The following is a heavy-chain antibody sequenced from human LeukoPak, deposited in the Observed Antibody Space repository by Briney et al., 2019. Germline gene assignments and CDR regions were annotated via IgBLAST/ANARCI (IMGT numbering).Heavy chain of an antibody. D-gene: IGHD3-22*01. J-gene: IGHJ5*02. V-gene: IGHV3-30*18. CDR2: ISYDGSNK. Sequence: GGSLRLSCAASGFTFSSYGMHWVRQAPGKGLEWVAVISYDGSNKYYADSVKGRFTISRDNSKNTPYLQMNSLRAEDTAVYYCAKGGDEYYDSSGYSYNWFDPWGQGTLVTVSS. CDR1: GFTFSSYG. CDR3: AKGGDEYYDSSGYSYNWFDP.